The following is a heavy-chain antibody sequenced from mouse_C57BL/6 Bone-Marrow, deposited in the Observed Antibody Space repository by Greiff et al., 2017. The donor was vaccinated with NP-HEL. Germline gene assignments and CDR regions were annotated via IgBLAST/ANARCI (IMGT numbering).Heavy chain of an antibody. J-gene: IGHJ2*01. V-gene: IGHV5-6*02. D-gene: IGHD2-3*01. CDR1: GFTFSSYG. Sequence: DVKLVESGGDLVKPGGSLKLSCAASGFTFSSYGMSWVRQTPDKRLEWVATISSGGSYTYYPDSVKGRCTISRDNAKNTLYLQMSSLQSKDTAMYYCARRYDGDYWGQGTTLTVSS. CDR2: ISSGGSYT. CDR3: ARRYDGDY.